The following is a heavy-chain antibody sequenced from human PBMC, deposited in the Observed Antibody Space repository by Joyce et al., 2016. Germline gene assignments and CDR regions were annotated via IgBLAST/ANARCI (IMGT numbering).Heavy chain of an antibody. V-gene: IGHV3-23*01. CDR3: AKVLGNAMIRARKFYYYHGMDV. CDR1: GFIFNDYA. D-gene: IGHD3-10*01. CDR2: ISGSGNTT. J-gene: IGHJ6*02. Sequence: VQLLESGGGLAQPGGSLSLSCAASGFIFNDYAMNWVRLAPGKGLEWVSGISGSGNTTSYGDSVKGRFTISRDNSKKTVYLQMDSLRVEDTAIYYCAKVLGNAMIRARKFYYYHGMDVWGQGTAVTVSS.